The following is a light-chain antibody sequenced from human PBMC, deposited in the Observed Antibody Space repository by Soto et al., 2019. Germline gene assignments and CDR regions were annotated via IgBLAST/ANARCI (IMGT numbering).Light chain of an antibody. CDR2: EAT. J-gene: IGLJ2*01. V-gene: IGLV2-23*01. Sequence: QSALTHPASVSGSPEQSITISCTGTSNDIGSYNLVSWYQHHPGKAPKVLIYEATKRPSGVSNRFSGSKSGNTASLTISGLQAEDEAEYYCCAYAGSGSVVFGGGTKLTVL. CDR1: SNDIGSYNL. CDR3: CAYAGSGSVV.